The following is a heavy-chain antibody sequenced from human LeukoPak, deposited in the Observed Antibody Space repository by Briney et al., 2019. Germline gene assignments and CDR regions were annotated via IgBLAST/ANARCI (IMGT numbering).Heavy chain of an antibody. CDR2: INSDGSST. CDR3: ARVPHDYSDYVAY. V-gene: IGHV3-74*01. CDR1: GFTFDDYA. Sequence: GGSLRLSCAASGFTFDDYAMHWVRQAPGKGLEWVSGINSDGSSTSYADSVKGRFTISRDNAQNSLFLQMSSLRAEDTAVYFCARVPHDYSDYVAYWGQGTLVTVSS. D-gene: IGHD4-11*01. J-gene: IGHJ4*02.